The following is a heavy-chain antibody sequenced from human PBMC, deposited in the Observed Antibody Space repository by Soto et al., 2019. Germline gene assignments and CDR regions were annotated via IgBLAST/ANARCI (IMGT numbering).Heavy chain of an antibody. CDR2: INAGNGNT. CDR3: ASVDAYYCSSGYYAGGMDV. CDR1: GYTFTSYA. V-gene: IGHV1-3*01. J-gene: IGHJ6*02. D-gene: IGHD3-22*01. Sequence: ASVKVSCKASGYTFTSYAMHWVRQAPGQRLEWMGWINAGNGNTKYSQKFQGRVTITRDTSASTAYMELSSLRSEDTAVYYCASVDAYYCSSGYYAGGMDVWGQGTTVTVSS.